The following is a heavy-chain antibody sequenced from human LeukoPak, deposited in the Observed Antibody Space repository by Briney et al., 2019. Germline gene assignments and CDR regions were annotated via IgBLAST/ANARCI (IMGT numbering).Heavy chain of an antibody. D-gene: IGHD3-22*01. CDR3: ARDRGYYDSSGYVNWFDP. CDR2: MSTSGNT. Sequence: PSETLSLTCTVSGGSISSGSYYWSWIRQPAGKGLEWIGRMSTSGNTNYNPSLKSRVTISVDTSKNQSSLKPSSVTAADTAVYYCARDRGYYDSSGYVNWFDPWGQGTLVTVSS. V-gene: IGHV4-61*02. CDR1: GGSISSGSYY. J-gene: IGHJ5*02.